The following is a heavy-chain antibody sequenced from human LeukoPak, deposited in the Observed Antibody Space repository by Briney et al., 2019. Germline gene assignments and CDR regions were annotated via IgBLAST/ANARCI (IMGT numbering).Heavy chain of an antibody. D-gene: IGHD6-13*01. CDR1: GFTVSSNY. CDR2: IHSGGGT. CDR3: ARGGDSTTWYEFDY. J-gene: IGHJ4*02. Sequence: PGGSLRLSCAASGFTVSSNYMSWVRQAPGKGLEWVSVIHSGGGTNYADSVKGRFTISRDNSKNTLYLQMNSLRAEDTAVYYCARGGDSTTWYEFDYWGQGTLATVSS. V-gene: IGHV3-53*01.